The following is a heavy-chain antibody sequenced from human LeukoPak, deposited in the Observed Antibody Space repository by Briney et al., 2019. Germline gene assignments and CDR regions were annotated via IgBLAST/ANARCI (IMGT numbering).Heavy chain of an antibody. J-gene: IGHJ4*02. CDR3: ARVGTDGYNS. V-gene: IGHV4-39*07. D-gene: IGHD5-24*01. CDR1: GGSISSSSYY. CDR2: IYYSGST. Sequence: ASETLSLTCTVSGGSISSSSYYWGWIRQPPGKGLEWIGGIYYSGSTYYNPSLKSRVTISVDTSKNQFSLKLSSVTAADTAVYYCARVGTDGYNSWGQGTLVTVSS.